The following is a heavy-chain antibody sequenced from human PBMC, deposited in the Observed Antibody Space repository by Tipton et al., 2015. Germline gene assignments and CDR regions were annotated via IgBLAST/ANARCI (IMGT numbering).Heavy chain of an antibody. J-gene: IGHJ6*02. Sequence: GLVKPSETLSLNCSVSGDSIRNYHWSWIRQPAGKGLEWIGRIFVGGSVAYSPSVKSRVTMSVDTSKNQFSLKLTSVSAADTAVYYCARDPYYYDSSAYYDYYDYNGMDVWGQGTTVTVSS. CDR2: IFVGGSV. CDR3: ARDPYYYDSSAYYDYYDYNGMDV. V-gene: IGHV4-4*07. CDR1: GDSIRNYH. D-gene: IGHD3-22*01.